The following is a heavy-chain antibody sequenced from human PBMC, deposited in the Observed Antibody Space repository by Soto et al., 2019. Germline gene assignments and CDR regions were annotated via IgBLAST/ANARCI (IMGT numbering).Heavy chain of an antibody. Sequence: QVQLVESGGGVAQPGRSLRLSCAASGFTFSSHSMHWVRQAPGKGLEWVAVIAFDGSYKYYADSVKGRFTISRDNAKNTMYLQMNSLSAEDTAVYYCERGVGITVPGTSVDYWGQGTLVTVSS. V-gene: IGHV3-30-3*01. CDR1: GFTFSSHS. CDR2: IAFDGSYK. CDR3: ERGVGITVPGTSVDY. J-gene: IGHJ4*02. D-gene: IGHD6-19*01.